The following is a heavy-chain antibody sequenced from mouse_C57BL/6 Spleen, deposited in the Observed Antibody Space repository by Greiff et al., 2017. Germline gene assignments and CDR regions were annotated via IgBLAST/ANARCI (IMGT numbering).Heavy chain of an antibody. CDR2: IYPGSGSI. CDR3: ARLERGIYYDYDNYAMDY. Sequence: QVQLQQSGAELVKPGASVKLSCKASGYTFTEYTIHWVKQRSGQGLEWIGWIYPGSGSIKYNEKFKDKATLTADKSSSTVYMELSRLTSEDSAVYVCARLERGIYYDYDNYAMDYWGQGTSVTVSS. D-gene: IGHD2-4*01. V-gene: IGHV1-62-2*01. CDR1: GYTFTEYT. J-gene: IGHJ4*01.